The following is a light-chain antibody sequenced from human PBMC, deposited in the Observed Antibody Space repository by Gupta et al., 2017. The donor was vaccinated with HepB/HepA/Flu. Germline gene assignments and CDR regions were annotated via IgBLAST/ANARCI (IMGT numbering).Light chain of an antibody. V-gene: IGLV6-57*03. Sequence: NFMLTQLHSVSESPGKTVTISCTRSSGGIVSNYVQWYQQRPGSAPTSLMYEDSQRPSGVPDRFAAAVDYSSNSASRTISGLKTEDEADYYCQSYDTNNWVFGGGTKLTVL. J-gene: IGLJ3*02. CDR3: QSYDTNNWV. CDR2: EDS. CDR1: SGGIVSNY.